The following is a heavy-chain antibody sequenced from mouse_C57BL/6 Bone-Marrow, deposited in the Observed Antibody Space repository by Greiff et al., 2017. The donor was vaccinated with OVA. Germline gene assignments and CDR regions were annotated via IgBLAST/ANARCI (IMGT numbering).Heavy chain of an antibody. V-gene: IGHV14-4*01. CDR1: GFNIKDDY. CDR3: TTGGSDY. Sequence: EVQLQQSGAELVRPGASVKLSCTASGFNIKDDYMHWVKQRPEQGLEWIGWIDPENGDTEYASKFQGKATITADTSSNTAYLQLSSLTSEDTAVDYGTTGGSDYWGQGTTLTVSS. CDR2: IDPENGDT. D-gene: IGHD1-1*02. J-gene: IGHJ2*01.